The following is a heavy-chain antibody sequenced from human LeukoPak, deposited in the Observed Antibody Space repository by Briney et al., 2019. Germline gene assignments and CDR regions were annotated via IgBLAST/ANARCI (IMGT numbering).Heavy chain of an antibody. V-gene: IGHV3-30*03. CDR3: ARVESTNFDY. CDR1: GFTFNTYG. Sequence: ERSLSLSCAASGFTFNTYGIHWVRQAPGKGLEWVAVMSYDGSKKDYADSVKGRFTISRDNAKNSLYLQMNSLRAEDTAVYYCARVESTNFDYWGQGTLVTVSS. CDR2: MSYDGSKK. J-gene: IGHJ4*02.